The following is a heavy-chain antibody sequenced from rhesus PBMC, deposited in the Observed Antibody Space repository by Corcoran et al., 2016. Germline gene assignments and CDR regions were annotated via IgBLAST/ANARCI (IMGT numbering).Heavy chain of an antibody. Sequence: QVQLQESGPGLVKPSETLSLTCAVSGGSISSGYGWSWIRQPQGKGLEWSGHIYGRIGSNYCNPYLNDRVTISKDPSKNQFSPKLISVTAADTAVYYCARGQGGYSYSRLFDDWGQGVLVTVSS. CDR2: IYGRIGSN. CDR1: GGSISSGYG. CDR3: ARGQGGYSYSRLFDD. J-gene: IGHJ4*01. D-gene: IGHD5-12*01. V-gene: IGHV4S7*01.